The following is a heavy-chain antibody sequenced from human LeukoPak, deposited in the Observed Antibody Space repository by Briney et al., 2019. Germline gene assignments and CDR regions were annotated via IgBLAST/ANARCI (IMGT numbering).Heavy chain of an antibody. CDR2: INPNSGGT. Sequence: ASVKVSRTASVYTFIAYYMHWVRQAPGQGVEWMGWINPNSGGTNYTQKFQGRVTMTRDTPISAASMELSRLRSHDTAVYYCARVVLSTVAGPTRSCSWFDPRVQGALLTVSS. D-gene: IGHD6-19*01. V-gene: IGHV1-2*02. CDR3: ARVVLSTVAGPTRSCSWFDP. CDR1: VYTFIAYY. J-gene: IGHJ5*02.